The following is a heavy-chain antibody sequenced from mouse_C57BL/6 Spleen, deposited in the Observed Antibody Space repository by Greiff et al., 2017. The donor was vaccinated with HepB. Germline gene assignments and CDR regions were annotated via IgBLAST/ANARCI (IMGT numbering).Heavy chain of an antibody. CDR3: ARPYSSGPSWFAY. Sequence: VQLQQSGAELVMPGASVKLSCKASGYNFTSYWMHWVKQRPGQGLEWIGEIDPSDSYTNYNQKFKGKSTLTVDKSSSTAYMQLSSLTSEDSAVYYCARPYSSGPSWFAYWGQGTLVTVSA. D-gene: IGHD3-2*02. CDR2: IDPSDSYT. V-gene: IGHV1-69*01. CDR1: GYNFTSYW. J-gene: IGHJ3*01.